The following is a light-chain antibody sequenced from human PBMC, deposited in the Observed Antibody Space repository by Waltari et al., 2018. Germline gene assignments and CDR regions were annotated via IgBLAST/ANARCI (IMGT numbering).Light chain of an antibody. CDR2: DAS. Sequence: VLSPSPATLSSSPGDRATLSCRTSEKIGDYFVWYQQEPGQTTRFLIYDASIRANAIPGRCSGSGSGTDCTLTSSSRGPGGFAVCYCQRRSNWPPWVTFGAGTKVDIK. CDR3: QRRSNWPPWVT. V-gene: IGKV3-11*01. J-gene: IGKJ3*01. CDR1: EKIGDY.